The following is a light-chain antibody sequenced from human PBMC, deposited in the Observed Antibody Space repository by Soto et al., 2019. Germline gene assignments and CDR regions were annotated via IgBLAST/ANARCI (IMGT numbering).Light chain of an antibody. J-gene: IGKJ1*01. CDR1: QSISFNY. Sequence: EIGLTQSPGTLSLSPGESATLSCRASQSISFNYLAWYHQKPGQAPRLLIYGASNRATGIPDRFSGSGSGTDFTLTISRLEPEDFAVYYCQQYGTSKTFGQGTKVDIK. CDR3: QQYGTSKT. V-gene: IGKV3-20*01. CDR2: GAS.